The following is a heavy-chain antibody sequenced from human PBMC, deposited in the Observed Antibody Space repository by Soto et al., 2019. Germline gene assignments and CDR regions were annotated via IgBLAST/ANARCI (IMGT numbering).Heavy chain of an antibody. J-gene: IGHJ4*02. D-gene: IGHD3-16*01. CDR3: AKVLRGGDMPGADY. V-gene: IGHV3-23*01. CDR1: GFTFSSYA. Sequence: EVQLLESGGGLVQPGGSLRLSCAASGFTFSSYAMSWVRQAPGKGLEWVSAISGSGGSTYYADSVKGRFTISRDNSKNPRYLQMNSLRAEDTAVYYWAKVLRGGDMPGADYWGQGTLVTVSS. CDR2: ISGSGGST.